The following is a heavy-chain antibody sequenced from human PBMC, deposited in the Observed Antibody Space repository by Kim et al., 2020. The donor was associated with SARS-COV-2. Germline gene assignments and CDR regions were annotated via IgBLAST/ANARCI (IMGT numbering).Heavy chain of an antibody. D-gene: IGHD3-9*01. CDR1: GGSISSYY. V-gene: IGHV4-59*01. CDR3: ARDSLGDYDILTGYVHDA. Sequence: SETLSLTCTVSGGSISSYYWSWIRQPPGKGLEWIGYIYYSGSTNYNPSLKSRVTISVDTSKNQFSLKLSSVTAPDTAVYYCARDSLGDYDILTGYVHDA. J-gene: IGHJ3*01. CDR2: IYYSGST.